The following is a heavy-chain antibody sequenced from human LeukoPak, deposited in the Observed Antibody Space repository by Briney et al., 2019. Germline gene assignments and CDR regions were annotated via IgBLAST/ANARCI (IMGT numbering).Heavy chain of an antibody. CDR1: GFTIDKAW. D-gene: IGHD3-22*01. Sequence: GESLRLSCVASGFTIDKAWMTWVRQVPGKGLEWVGRIRSRVDGGTSDYAAPVKGRFTISRDNAKNSLYLQMNSLRAEDTGVYYCARKGLGDCWGQGTLVTVSS. CDR3: ARKGLGDC. CDR2: IRSRVDGGTS. J-gene: IGHJ4*02. V-gene: IGHV3-15*01.